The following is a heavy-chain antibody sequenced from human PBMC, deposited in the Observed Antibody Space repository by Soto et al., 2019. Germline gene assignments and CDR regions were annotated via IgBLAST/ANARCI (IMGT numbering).Heavy chain of an antibody. CDR1: GVSISSYF. CDR3: ARICGYHGHLDY. V-gene: IGHV4-59*01. Sequence: PSETLSLTCSVSGVSISSYFWSWIRQPPGRGLEWIGYTYHRGSTNYSPSLKSRVAISLDTSENQFSLKVSSVTAADTAVYYCARICGYHGHLDYWGQGTPVTVSS. D-gene: IGHD2-15*01. CDR2: TYHRGST. J-gene: IGHJ4*02.